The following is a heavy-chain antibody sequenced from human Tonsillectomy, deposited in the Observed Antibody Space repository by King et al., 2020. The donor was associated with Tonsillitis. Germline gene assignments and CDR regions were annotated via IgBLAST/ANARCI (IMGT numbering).Heavy chain of an antibody. CDR1: GGSISSSSYY. CDR3: ASPISHYDILTGSNWFDP. CDR2: IYYSGYT. V-gene: IGHV4-39*07. J-gene: IGHJ5*02. Sequence: QLQESGPGLVKPSETLSLTCIVSGGSISSSSYYWGWIRQPPGKGLEWIGSIYYSGYTYYNPSLKSRVPISVDTSKNQFSLKLGSVTAADTAVYYCASPISHYDILTGSNWFDPWGQGTLVTVSS. D-gene: IGHD3-9*01.